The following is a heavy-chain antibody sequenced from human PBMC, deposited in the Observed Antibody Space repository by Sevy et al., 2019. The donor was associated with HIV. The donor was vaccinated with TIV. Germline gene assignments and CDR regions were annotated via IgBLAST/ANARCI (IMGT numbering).Heavy chain of an antibody. CDR3: ARRVYDSSGYPQYYFDS. Sequence: GESLKISCKGSGYSFTSYWIGWVRQMPGKGLEWMGIIYPGDSDIRYSPSFQGQVTISADKSISTAYLQWSSLKASETVMYFCARRVYDSSGYPQYYFDSWGQGTLVTVSS. D-gene: IGHD3-22*01. CDR2: IYPGDSDI. J-gene: IGHJ4*02. CDR1: GYSFTSYW. V-gene: IGHV5-51*01.